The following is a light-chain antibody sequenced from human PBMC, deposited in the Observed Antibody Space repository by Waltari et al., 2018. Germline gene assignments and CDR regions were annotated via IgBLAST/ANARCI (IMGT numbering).Light chain of an antibody. CDR1: QSVSYSSNNRDY. J-gene: IGKJ3*01. CDR3: QQYYSNFFT. Sequence: DIVLTKSPDSLAVSLGERATINCKSRQSVSYSSNNRDYLAWYQQKPGQPPKLLIYWASTRESGVPDRFSGSGSGTDFTLTISSLQAEDVAVYYCQQYYSNFFTFGPGTKVDIK. CDR2: WAS. V-gene: IGKV4-1*01.